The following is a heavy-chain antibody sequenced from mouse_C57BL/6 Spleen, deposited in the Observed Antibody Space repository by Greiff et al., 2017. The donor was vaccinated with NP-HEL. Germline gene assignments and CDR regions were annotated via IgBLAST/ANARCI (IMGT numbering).Heavy chain of an antibody. CDR1: GYAFSSAW. V-gene: IGHV1-82*01. Sequence: VKLVESGPELVKPGASVTISCKASGYAFSSAWLNWVKRRPGKGLEWIGRIYPGDGDTNYNGKFKGKATLTADKSSSTAYMQLSSLTSEDSAVYFCARSAYYGNGDAMEYWGQGTSVTVSS. J-gene: IGHJ4*01. CDR2: IYPGDGDT. D-gene: IGHD2-10*01. CDR3: ARSAYYGNGDAMEY.